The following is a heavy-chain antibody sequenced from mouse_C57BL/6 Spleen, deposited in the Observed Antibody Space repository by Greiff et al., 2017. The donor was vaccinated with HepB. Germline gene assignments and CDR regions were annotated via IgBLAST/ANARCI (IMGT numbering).Heavy chain of an antibody. V-gene: IGHV1-55*01. CDR1: GYTFTSYW. J-gene: IGHJ2*01. CDR3: ARVIYYDYDRGYYFDY. CDR2: IYPGSGST. D-gene: IGHD2-4*01. Sequence: QVQLQQPGAELVKPGASVKMSCKASGYTFTSYWITWVKQRPGQGLEWIGDIYPGSGSTNYNEKFKSKATLTVETSSSTAYMQLSSLTSEDSAVYYCARVIYYDYDRGYYFDYWGQGTTLTVSS.